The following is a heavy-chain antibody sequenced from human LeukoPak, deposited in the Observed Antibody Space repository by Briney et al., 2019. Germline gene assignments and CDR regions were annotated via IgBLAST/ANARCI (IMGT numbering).Heavy chain of an antibody. CDR2: INSDGSST. J-gene: IGHJ3*02. CDR3: STGSGHAFDI. CDR1: GFTFSSYW. D-gene: IGHD3-10*01. Sequence: GGSLRLSCAASGFTFSSYWMHWVRQVPGKGLVWVSRINSDGSSTSYADSVKGRFTISRDNAKNTLYVQMNSLRAEDTAVYYCSTGSGHAFDIWGRGTMVTDSS. V-gene: IGHV3-74*01.